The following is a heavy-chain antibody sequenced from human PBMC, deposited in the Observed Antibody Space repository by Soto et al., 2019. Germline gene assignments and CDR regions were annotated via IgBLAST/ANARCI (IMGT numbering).Heavy chain of an antibody. CDR1: GFTFSSYA. Sequence: PGGSLRLSCAASGFTFSSYAMHWVRQTPGKGLEWVALISYDGSDKYYADSVKGRFTISRDKSKNTLYLQMNSLRAEDTAVYYCARDTYHYDILTGYYNFDYWGQGTLVTVSS. D-gene: IGHD3-9*01. CDR3: ARDTYHYDILTGYYNFDY. CDR2: ISYDGSDK. J-gene: IGHJ4*02. V-gene: IGHV3-30-3*01.